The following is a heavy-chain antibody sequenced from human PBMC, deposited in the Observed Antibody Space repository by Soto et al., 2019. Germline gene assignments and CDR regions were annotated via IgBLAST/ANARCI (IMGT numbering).Heavy chain of an antibody. Sequence: QVQLVQSGAEVKKPGSSVKVSCKASGGTFSSYAISWVRQAPGQGLEWMGGIIPIFGTANYAQKFQGRVTITADESTSTAYMELSSLRSEDTALYYCAIGPIVDTAMVGWYFDLWGRGTLVTVSS. D-gene: IGHD5-18*01. CDR2: IIPIFGTA. CDR1: GGTFSSYA. V-gene: IGHV1-69*01. J-gene: IGHJ2*01. CDR3: AIGPIVDTAMVGWYFDL.